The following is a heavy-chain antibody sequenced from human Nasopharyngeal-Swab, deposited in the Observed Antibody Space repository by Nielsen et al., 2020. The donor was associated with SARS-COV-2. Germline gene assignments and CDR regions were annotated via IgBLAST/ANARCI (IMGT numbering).Heavy chain of an antibody. Sequence: RQAPGKGLEWIGYIYDSGSTNYNPSLKSRVTLSVDTSKNHFSLELAYVTAADTAVYYCARELGARNLYFDSWDQATLVTVSS. V-gene: IGHV4-61*06. J-gene: IGHJ4*02. CDR2: IYDSGST. CDR3: ARELGARNLYFDS. D-gene: IGHD3-10*01.